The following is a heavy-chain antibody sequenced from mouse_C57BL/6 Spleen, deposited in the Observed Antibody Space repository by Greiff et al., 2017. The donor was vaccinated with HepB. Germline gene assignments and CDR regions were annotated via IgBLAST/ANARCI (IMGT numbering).Heavy chain of an antibody. V-gene: IGHV1-75*01. Sequence: QVHVKQSGPELVKPGASVKISCKASGYTFTDYYINWVKQRPGQGLEWIGWIFPGSGSTYYNEKFKGKATLTVDKSSSTAYMLLRSLTSEDSAVYFCARPSAVVAYYYAMDYWGQGTSVTVSS. CDR1: GYTFTDYY. CDR3: ARPSAVVAYYYAMDY. CDR2: IFPGSGST. J-gene: IGHJ4*01. D-gene: IGHD1-1*01.